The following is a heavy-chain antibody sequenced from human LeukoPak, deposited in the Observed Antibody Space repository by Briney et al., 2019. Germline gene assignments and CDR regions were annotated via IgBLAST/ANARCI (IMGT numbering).Heavy chain of an antibody. Sequence: GASVKVSCKASGGTFSSYAISWVRQAPGQGLEWMGGIIPIFGTANYAQKFQGRVTITADESTSTAYMELSSLRSEDTAVYYCARGLGGFGELLGDYYYYGMDVWGQGTTVTVSS. CDR1: GGTFSSYA. V-gene: IGHV1-69*13. CDR3: ARGLGGFGELLGDYYYYGMDV. CDR2: IIPIFGTA. D-gene: IGHD3-10*01. J-gene: IGHJ6*02.